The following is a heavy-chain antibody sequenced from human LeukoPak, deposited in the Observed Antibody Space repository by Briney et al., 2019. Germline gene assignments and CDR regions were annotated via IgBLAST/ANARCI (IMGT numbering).Heavy chain of an antibody. Sequence: GASVKVSCKASGYTFTNYGISWVRQAPGQGLEWMGWISGHNGNTEYAQKLQGRVTMTTDTSTSTAYMELRSLSSDDTAVYYCARDGLSGLEAFHFWGQGTMVTVSS. V-gene: IGHV1-18*01. D-gene: IGHD3/OR15-3a*01. CDR3: ARDGLSGLEAFHF. CDR2: ISGHNGNT. CDR1: GYTFTNYG. J-gene: IGHJ3*01.